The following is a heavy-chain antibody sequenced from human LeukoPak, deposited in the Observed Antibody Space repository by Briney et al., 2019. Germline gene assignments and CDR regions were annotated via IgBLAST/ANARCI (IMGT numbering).Heavy chain of an antibody. CDR2: MSYDGSNK. Sequence: GRSLRLSCAASGFTFSNYAMHWVRQAPGKGLEWVTIMSYDGSNKFYADSVKGRFTISRDNSKNTLYLQMNSLRAEDTAVYYCARDSIGYCGSSSCFPGYLDYWGQGTLVTVSS. D-gene: IGHD2-2*01. V-gene: IGHV3-30-3*01. J-gene: IGHJ4*02. CDR3: ARDSIGYCGSSSCFPGYLDY. CDR1: GFTFSNYA.